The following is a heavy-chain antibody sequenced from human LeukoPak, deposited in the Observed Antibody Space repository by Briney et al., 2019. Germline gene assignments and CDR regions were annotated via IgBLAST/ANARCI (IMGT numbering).Heavy chain of an antibody. V-gene: IGHV4-34*01. D-gene: IGHD6-19*01. J-gene: IGHJ4*02. CDR1: GGSFSGHY. CDR3: ARAYSSGWTGEDY. CDR2: INHSGST. Sequence: SETLSLTCAVYGGSFSGHYWSWIRQPPGKGLEWIEEINHSGSTNYNPSLKSRVTISVDTSKNQFSLKLSSVTAADTAVYYCARAYSSGWTGEDYWGQGTLVTVSS.